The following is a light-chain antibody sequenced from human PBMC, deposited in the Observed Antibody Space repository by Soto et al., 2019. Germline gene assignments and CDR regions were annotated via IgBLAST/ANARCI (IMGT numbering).Light chain of an antibody. J-gene: IGLJ1*01. CDR2: DVS. CDR3: SSYTSSSTLYV. CDR1: SSDVGGYNY. Sequence: QCVLTKPASVSGSAGQSITISCNGTSSDVGGYNYVSWYQQHPGKAPKLMIYDVSNRPSGVSNRFSGSKSGNTASLTISGLQAEDEADYYCSSYTSSSTLYVFGTGTKVTVL. V-gene: IGLV2-14*01.